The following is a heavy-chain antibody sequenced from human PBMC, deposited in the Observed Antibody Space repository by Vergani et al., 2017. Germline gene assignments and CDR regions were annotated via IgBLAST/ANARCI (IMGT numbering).Heavy chain of an antibody. CDR2: IHPADSDT. V-gene: IGHV5-51*01. CDR1: GYSFTNYW. J-gene: IGHJ4*02. CDR3: ARQYGRDSSGSKYFDY. D-gene: IGHD3-22*01. Sequence: EVQLVQSGAEVKKPGESLKISCQISGYSFTNYWIGWVRQMTGKGLEWMGIIHPADSDTRYSPSFQGQVTISVDKSISTAYLQRSSLRASDSAMYYCARQYGRDSSGSKYFDYWGQGTLVTVSS.